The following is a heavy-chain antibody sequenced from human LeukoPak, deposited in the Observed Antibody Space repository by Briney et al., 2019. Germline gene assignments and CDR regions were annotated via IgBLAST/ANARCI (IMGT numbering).Heavy chain of an antibody. Sequence: GASVKVSCKASGYTFTGYYMHWVRQAPGQGLEWMGWISAYNGNTNYAQKLQGRVTMTTDTSTSTAYMELRSLRSDDTAVYYCARDIGYSYGEEDFDYWGQGTLVTVSS. CDR1: GYTFTGYY. CDR2: ISAYNGNT. V-gene: IGHV1-18*04. J-gene: IGHJ4*02. CDR3: ARDIGYSYGEEDFDY. D-gene: IGHD5-18*01.